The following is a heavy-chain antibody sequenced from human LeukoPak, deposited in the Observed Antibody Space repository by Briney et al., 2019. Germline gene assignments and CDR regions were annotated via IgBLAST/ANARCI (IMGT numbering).Heavy chain of an antibody. CDR1: GFTFDDYG. D-gene: IGHD2-2*01. J-gene: IGHJ4*02. Sequence: PGGSLRLSCAASGFTFDDYGMSWVRQAPGKGLEWVSDINWSGGSNHYADSVKGRFTISRDNTNNSLYLQMNSLRAEDTARYYCARDLRCSSTRCSSIWGQGTLVTVSS. V-gene: IGHV3-20*04. CDR2: INWSGGSN. CDR3: ARDLRCSSTRCSSI.